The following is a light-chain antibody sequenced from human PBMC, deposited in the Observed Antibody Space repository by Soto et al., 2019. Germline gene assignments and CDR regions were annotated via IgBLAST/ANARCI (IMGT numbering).Light chain of an antibody. V-gene: IGLV2-18*02. CDR3: CSFTSRSTVV. CDR2: GVS. CDR1: SSDVGSYNR. Sequence: QPVLTQPPSVSGSPGQSVTISCTGTSSDVGSYNRVSWYQQPPGTAPKVMIYGVSNRPSGVPDRFSGSKSGNTASLTISGLQAEDGAVYYCCSFTSRSTVVFGGGTKLPVL. J-gene: IGLJ2*01.